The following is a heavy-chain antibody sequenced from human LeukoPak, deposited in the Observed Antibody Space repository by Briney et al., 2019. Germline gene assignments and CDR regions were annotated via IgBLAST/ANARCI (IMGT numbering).Heavy chain of an antibody. CDR3: ARGSFWSGYYYYYYYMDV. CDR1: GGSISTYY. CDR2: IYYSGST. Sequence: SETLSLTCTVSGGSISTYYWSWIRQPPGKGLEWIGYIYYSGSTNYNPSLKSRVTISVDTSKNRFSLKLSSVTAADTAVYYCARGSFWSGYYYYYYYMDVWGKGTTVTVSS. D-gene: IGHD3-3*01. V-gene: IGHV4-59*01. J-gene: IGHJ6*03.